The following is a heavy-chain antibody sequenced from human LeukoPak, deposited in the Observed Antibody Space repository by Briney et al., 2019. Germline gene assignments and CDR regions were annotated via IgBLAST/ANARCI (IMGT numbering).Heavy chain of an antibody. CDR3: ATTAAAGTEGDYYYYYYMDV. D-gene: IGHD6-13*01. CDR1: GGTFSSYA. V-gene: IGHV1-69*06. J-gene: IGHJ6*03. CDR2: IIPIFGTA. Sequence: ASVTVSCKASGGTFSSYAISWVRQAPGQGLEWMGGIIPIFGTANYAQKFQGRVTITADKSTSTAYMELSSLRSEDTAVYYCATTAAAGTEGDYYYYYYMDVWGKGTTVTVSS.